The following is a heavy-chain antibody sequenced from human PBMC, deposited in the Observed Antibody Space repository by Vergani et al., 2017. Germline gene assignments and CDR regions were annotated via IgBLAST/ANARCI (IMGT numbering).Heavy chain of an antibody. V-gene: IGHV3-64*01. Sequence: EVQLVESGGGLVQPGGSLRLSCAASGFTFSSYAMHWVRQAPGKGLEYVSAISSNGGSTYYANSVKGRFTISRDNSKNTLYLQMGSLRAEDMAVYYCARGLDYYDCWSGLSYYYGMDVWGQGTTVTVSS. CDR2: ISSNGGST. CDR3: ARGLDYYDCWSGLSYYYGMDV. CDR1: GFTFSSYA. J-gene: IGHJ6*02. D-gene: IGHD3-3*01.